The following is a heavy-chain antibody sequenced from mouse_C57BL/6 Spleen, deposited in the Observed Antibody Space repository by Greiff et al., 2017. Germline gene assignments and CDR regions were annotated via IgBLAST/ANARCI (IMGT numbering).Heavy chain of an antibody. V-gene: IGHV1-52*01. D-gene: IGHD2-4*01. CDR3: ARDYYDDDGFDY. CDR2: IDPSDSET. CDR1: GYTFTSYW. Sequence: QVQLQQPGAELVRPGSSVKLSCKASGYTFTSYWMHWVKQRPIQGLEWIGNIDPSDSETHYNQKFKDKATLTVDKSSSTAYMQLSSLTSEDSAVYYCARDYYDDDGFDYWGQGTTLTVSS. J-gene: IGHJ2*01.